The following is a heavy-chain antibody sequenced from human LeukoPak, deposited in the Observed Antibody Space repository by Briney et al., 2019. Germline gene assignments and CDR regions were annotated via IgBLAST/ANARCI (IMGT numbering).Heavy chain of an antibody. CDR1: GYTFTSYD. V-gene: IGHV1-8*01. CDR3: ARRPSSYYYDSSGYYGDY. D-gene: IGHD3-22*01. Sequence: ASVKVSCKASGYTFTSYDINWVRQATGQGLEWMGWMNPNSGNTGYAQKFQGRVTMTRNTSISTAYTELSSLRSEDTAVYYCARRPSSYYYDSSGYYGDYWGQGTLVTVSS. J-gene: IGHJ4*02. CDR2: MNPNSGNT.